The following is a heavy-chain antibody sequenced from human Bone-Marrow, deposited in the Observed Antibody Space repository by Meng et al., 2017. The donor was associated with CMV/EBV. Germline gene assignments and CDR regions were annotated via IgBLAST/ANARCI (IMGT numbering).Heavy chain of an antibody. V-gene: IGHV3-48*03. CDR1: GFTFSSYE. Sequence: GESLKISCAASGFTFSSYEMNWVRQAPGKGLEWVSYISSSGSTIYYADSVKGRFTISRDNAKNSLYLQMNSLRAEDTAVYYCARAPVAYYDFWSGSFTDYYYGMDVWGQGTTVTVSS. J-gene: IGHJ6*02. CDR2: ISSSGSTI. D-gene: IGHD3-3*01. CDR3: ARAPVAYYDFWSGSFTDYYYGMDV.